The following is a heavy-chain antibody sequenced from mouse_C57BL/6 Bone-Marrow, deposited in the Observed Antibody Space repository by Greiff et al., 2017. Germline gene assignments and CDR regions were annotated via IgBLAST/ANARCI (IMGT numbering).Heavy chain of an antibody. CDR2: ISYDGSN. CDR1: GYSITSGYY. J-gene: IGHJ1*03. Sequence: EVKLMESGPGLVKPSQSLSLTCSVTGYSITSGYYWNWIRQFPGNTLEWMGYISYDGSNNYNPSLKNRISITRDTSKNQFFLKLNSVTTEDTATYYCAREDATVVADWYFDVWGTGTTVTVSS. V-gene: IGHV3-6*01. D-gene: IGHD1-1*01. CDR3: AREDATVVADWYFDV.